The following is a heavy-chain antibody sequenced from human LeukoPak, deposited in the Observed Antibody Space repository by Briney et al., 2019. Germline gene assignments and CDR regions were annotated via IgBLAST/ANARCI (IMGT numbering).Heavy chain of an antibody. V-gene: IGHV3-30*04. CDR1: GFTFSGSA. J-gene: IGHJ4*02. Sequence: HAGGSLRLSCAASGFTFSGSAIHWVRQAPGKGLEWVAVISRDGSGTYYAVSVKGRFTISRDNSKNTLYLQMNSLEPDDTAVYYCARDAFYSSGTYFDYWGQGTLVTVSS. CDR3: ARDAFYSSGTYFDY. D-gene: IGHD3-10*01. CDR2: ISRDGSGT.